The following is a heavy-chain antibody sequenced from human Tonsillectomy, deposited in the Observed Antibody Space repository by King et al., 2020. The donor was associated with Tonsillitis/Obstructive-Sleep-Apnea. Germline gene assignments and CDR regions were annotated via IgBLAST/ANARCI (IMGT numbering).Heavy chain of an antibody. CDR3: ASGELRYFDSSSPYSSYYMDV. CDR1: GYTFTNYG. CDR2: NNTANGNT. Sequence: VQLVQSGAEVKKPGASVRVSCKASGYTFTNYGISWVRQAPGQGLEWMGWNNTANGNTKSAQKVQGRVSMTTDTSTSTAYRDLRSLRSDDTAVYYCASGELRYFDSSSPYSSYYMDVWGKGTTVTVSS. V-gene: IGHV1-18*01. D-gene: IGHD3-9*01. J-gene: IGHJ6*03.